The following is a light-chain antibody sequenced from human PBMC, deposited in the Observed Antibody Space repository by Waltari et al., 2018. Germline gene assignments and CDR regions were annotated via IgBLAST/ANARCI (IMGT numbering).Light chain of an antibody. J-gene: IGLJ3*02. CDR2: DYT. V-gene: IGLV3-21*02. CDR1: NIGSLS. CDR3: QVWDPTSSHWV. Sequence: SYVLAQPPSLSVAPGQTAKITCGGDNIGSLSVHWSHQKPGRAPVLVLYDYTDRPSGIPDRFSGSDSRNAATLTINRVEAGDEADYFCQVWDPTSSHWVFGGGTKLSVL.